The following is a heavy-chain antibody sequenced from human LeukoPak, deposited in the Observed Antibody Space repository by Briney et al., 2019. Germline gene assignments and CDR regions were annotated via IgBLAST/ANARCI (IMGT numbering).Heavy chain of an antibody. CDR2: IYYSGST. CDR3: AIPYSSSSRDY. CDR1: GGSISSSSYY. Sequence: SETLSLTCTVSGGSISSSSYYWGWIRQPPGKGLEWIGSIYYSGSTYYNPSLKSRVTISVDTSKNQFSLKLSSVTAADTAVYYCAIPYSSSSRDYWGQGTLATVSS. V-gene: IGHV4-39*01. D-gene: IGHD6-13*01. J-gene: IGHJ4*02.